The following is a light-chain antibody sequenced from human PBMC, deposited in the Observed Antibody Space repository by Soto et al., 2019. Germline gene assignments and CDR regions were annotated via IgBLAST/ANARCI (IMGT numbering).Light chain of an antibody. V-gene: IGKV1-39*01. CDR3: QQSYSNLRT. CDR1: QNISIY. Sequence: DIPMEQSPSALSASVGDRVTITCRASQNISIYLSWYQQKPGKAPKLLIYAASSLQSGVPSRFSGSGSGTDFTLTISSLQPEDFATYYWQQSYSNLRTFGQGTKVDIK. CDR2: AAS. J-gene: IGKJ1*01.